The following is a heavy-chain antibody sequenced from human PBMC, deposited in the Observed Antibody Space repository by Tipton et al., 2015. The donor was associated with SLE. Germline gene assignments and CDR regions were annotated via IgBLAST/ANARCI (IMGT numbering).Heavy chain of an antibody. CDR1: GYAISSGYY. CDR2: IYYSGST. CDR3: ARVINLQGVTSPLNYFAD. J-gene: IGHJ4*02. D-gene: IGHD3-22*01. Sequence: TLSLTCTVSGYAISSGYYWGWIRQPPGKGLEWIGSIYYSGSTYYNPSLKSRVTISVDTSKNQFSLKLSSVTAADTAVYFCARVINLQGVTSPLNYFADWGQGTLVTVSS. V-gene: IGHV4-38-2*02.